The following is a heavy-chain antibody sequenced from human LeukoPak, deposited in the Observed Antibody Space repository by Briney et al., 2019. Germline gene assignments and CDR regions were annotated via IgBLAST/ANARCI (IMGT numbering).Heavy chain of an antibody. J-gene: IGHJ5*02. D-gene: IGHD3-10*01. CDR3: ARGGSGSYFSWLDP. CDR2: INPNSGGT. V-gene: IGHV1-2*02. Sequence: SVKVSCKASGYTFTGYYIHWVPQAPGQGLECMGWINPNSGGTNYAQKFQGRVTMTRDTSISTAYMELSRLRSDDTAVYYCARGGSGSYFSWLDPWGQGTLVTVSS. CDR1: GYTFTGYY.